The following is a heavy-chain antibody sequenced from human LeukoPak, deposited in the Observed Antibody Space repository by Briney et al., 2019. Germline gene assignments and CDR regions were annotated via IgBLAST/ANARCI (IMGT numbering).Heavy chain of an antibody. J-gene: IGHJ4*02. Sequence: SETLSLTCTVSGGSISSSSYYWGWIRQHPGKGLEWIGSIYYSGSTYYNPSLKSRVTISVDTSKNQFSLKLSSVTAADTAVYYCARELTNYYDSSGYHWGQGTLVTVSS. CDR1: GGSISSSSYY. CDR3: ARELTNYYDSSGYH. CDR2: IYYSGST. D-gene: IGHD3-22*01. V-gene: IGHV4-39*07.